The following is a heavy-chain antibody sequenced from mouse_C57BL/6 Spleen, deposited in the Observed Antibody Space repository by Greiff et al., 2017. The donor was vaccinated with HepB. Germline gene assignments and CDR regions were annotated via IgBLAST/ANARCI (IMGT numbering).Heavy chain of an antibody. J-gene: IGHJ2*01. CDR3: AKGMYYGSSYPYFDY. V-gene: IGHV1-19*01. Sequence: EVQLQQSGPVLVKPGASVKMSCKASGYTFTDYYMNWVKQSHGKSLEWIGVINPYNGGTSYNQKFKGKATLTVDKSSSTAYMELNSLTSEDSAVYYCAKGMYYGSSYPYFDYWGQGTTLTVSS. D-gene: IGHD1-1*01. CDR2: INPYNGGT. CDR1: GYTFTDYY.